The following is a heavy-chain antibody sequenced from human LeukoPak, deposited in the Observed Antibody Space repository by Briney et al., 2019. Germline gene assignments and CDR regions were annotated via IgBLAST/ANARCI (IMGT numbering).Heavy chain of an antibody. CDR1: GVTFSSYS. CDR2: ISSTGGSI. CDR3: SSIAGRRAFDY. V-gene: IGHV3-21*01. Sequence: PGGSLRLSCAAPGVTFSSYSMNWVRQAPGKGLEWATSISSTGGSIYYADSVKGRFTISRDNAKNSLDLQMNSLRAEDTAVYYCSSIAGRRAFDYWGQGTLVTVSS. D-gene: IGHD6-6*01. J-gene: IGHJ4*02.